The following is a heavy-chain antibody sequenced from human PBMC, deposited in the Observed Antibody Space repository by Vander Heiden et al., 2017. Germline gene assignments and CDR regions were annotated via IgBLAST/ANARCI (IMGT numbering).Heavy chain of an antibody. CDR1: GGSISVSTW. CDR3: ARDLITMVRRVIIARQD. CDR2: IYHRGRN. D-gene: IGHD3-10*01. J-gene: IGHJ4*02. V-gene: IGHV4-4*02. Sequence: QVQLPESGPVLVKPSGTLSLTCAVSGGSISVSTWWRWVRQPRGKGLEWIGEIYHRGRNTYNPSLKSRVTISVDKSKNQFTMELRFVTAADTAVDFCARDLITMVRRVIIARQDWGQGTLVTVS.